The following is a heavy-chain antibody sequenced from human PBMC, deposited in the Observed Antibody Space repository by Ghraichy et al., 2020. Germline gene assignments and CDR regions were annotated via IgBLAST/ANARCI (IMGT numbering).Heavy chain of an antibody. CDR1: GFTFSNYA. D-gene: IGHD6-13*01. Sequence: GGSLRLSCAASGFTFSNYAMRWVRQAPGKGLEWVSAVSGSGDNTYYADSVKGRFTISRDNSKNTVSLQVNSLGAEDTAVYYCAKEEDGAGGTIKWFDPWGQGTLVTVSS. V-gene: IGHV3-23*01. J-gene: IGHJ5*02. CDR2: VSGSGDNT. CDR3: AKEEDGAGGTIKWFDP.